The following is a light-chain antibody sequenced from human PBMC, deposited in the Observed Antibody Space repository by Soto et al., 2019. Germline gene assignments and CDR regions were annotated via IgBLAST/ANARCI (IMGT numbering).Light chain of an antibody. CDR3: QQYNNWPPWT. CDR2: GAS. J-gene: IGKJ1*01. CDR1: QSVSSD. V-gene: IGKV3-15*01. Sequence: EIVMTQSPATLSVSPGERATLSCRASQSVSSDLAWYQQKPGQAPRLLMYGASTRATGVPARFSGSGSGTEFTLTISSLQPEDFAVYYCQQYNNWPPWTFGQGTK.